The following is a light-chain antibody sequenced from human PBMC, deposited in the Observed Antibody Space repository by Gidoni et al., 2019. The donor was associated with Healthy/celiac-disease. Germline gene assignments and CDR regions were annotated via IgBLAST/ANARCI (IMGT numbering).Light chain of an antibody. CDR3: QQSYSTPF. V-gene: IGKV1-39*01. CDR2: AAS. J-gene: IGKJ2*01. CDR1: QSISSY. Sequence: DIQMTQSPSSLSASVGDRATITCRASQSISSYLNWYQQKPGKAPKLLIYAASSLQSGVPSRFSGSGSGTDFTLTISSLQPEDFATYYCQQSYSTPFFGQGTKLEIK.